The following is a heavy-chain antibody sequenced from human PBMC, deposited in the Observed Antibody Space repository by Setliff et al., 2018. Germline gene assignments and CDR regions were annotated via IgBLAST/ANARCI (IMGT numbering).Heavy chain of an antibody. D-gene: IGHD2-2*01. V-gene: IGHV4-31*03. CDR3: ARVARLVLSRNAFDI. CDR1: GGSISSGGYY. CDR2: IYYSGST. J-gene: IGHJ3*02. Sequence: PSETLSLTCTVSGGSISSGGYYWSWIRQHPEKGLEWIGYIYYSGSTYYNPSLKSRVTVSVDTSKNQFSLKLSSVTAADTAVYYCARVARLVLSRNAFDIWGQGTMVTVSS.